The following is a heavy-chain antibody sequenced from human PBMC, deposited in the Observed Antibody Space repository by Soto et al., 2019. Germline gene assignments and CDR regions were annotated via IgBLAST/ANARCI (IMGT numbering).Heavy chain of an antibody. Sequence: QITLKESGPTLVKPTQTLTLTCTFSGFSFTTSGVAVGWIRQPPGKALEWLAVIYWDDDKRYSPSLKNRLAITRDTSKNLVGLTMTNMDPVDTATYFCAHRMTSYYDNSAYYAPFDYWGQGTLVTVSS. D-gene: IGHD3-22*01. CDR2: IYWDDDK. CDR3: AHRMTSYYDNSAYYAPFDY. V-gene: IGHV2-5*02. CDR1: GFSFTTSGVA. J-gene: IGHJ4*02.